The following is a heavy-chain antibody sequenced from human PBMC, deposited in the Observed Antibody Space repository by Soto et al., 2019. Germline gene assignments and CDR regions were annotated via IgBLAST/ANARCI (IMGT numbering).Heavy chain of an antibody. CDR3: ARRAPVTPFDY. J-gene: IGHJ4*02. D-gene: IGHD4-17*01. V-gene: IGHV3-49*05. Sequence: EVQLVESGGGLVKPGRSLRLSCTGSGFRFGEYAMSWFRQAPGKGPEWVGVIRSKAYGATAEYAASVKGRFTISRHDSDSIVYLQMNRLKAEDTAVYYCARRAPVTPFDYWGQGTLVTVSS. CDR1: GFRFGEYA. CDR2: IRSKAYGATA.